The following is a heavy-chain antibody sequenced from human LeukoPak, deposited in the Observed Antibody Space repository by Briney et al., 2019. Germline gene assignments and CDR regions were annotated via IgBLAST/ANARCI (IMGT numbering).Heavy chain of an antibody. D-gene: IGHD3-22*01. J-gene: IGHJ3*02. Sequence: VASVKVSCKASGGTFSSYAISWVRQAPGQGLEWMGGIIPIFGTANYAQKFQGRVTITADESTSTAYMELSSLRSEDTAVYYCAREREGHYYDSSGTFSDAFDIWGQGTMVTVSS. V-gene: IGHV1-69*01. CDR1: GGTFSSYA. CDR3: AREREGHYYDSSGTFSDAFDI. CDR2: IIPIFGTA.